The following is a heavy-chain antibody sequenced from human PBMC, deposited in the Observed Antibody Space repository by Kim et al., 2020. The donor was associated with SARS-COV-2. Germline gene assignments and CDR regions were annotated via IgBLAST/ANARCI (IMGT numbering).Heavy chain of an antibody. CDR1: GGSISSYY. CDR2: IYYSGST. D-gene: IGHD3-22*01. J-gene: IGHJ6*02. V-gene: IGHV4-59*01. CDR3: ARDSPNPSYYYDRYYGMDV. Sequence: SETLSLTCTVSGGSISSYYWSWIRQPPGKGLEWIGYIYYSGSTNYNPSLKSRVTISVDTSKNQFSLKLSSVTAADTAVYYCARDSPNPSYYYDRYYGMDVWGQGTTVTVSS.